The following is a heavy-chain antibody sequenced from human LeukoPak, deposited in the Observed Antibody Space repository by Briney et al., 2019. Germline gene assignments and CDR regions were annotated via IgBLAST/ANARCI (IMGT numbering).Heavy chain of an antibody. D-gene: IGHD6-19*01. CDR3: ARDMSSKGSGWDY. Sequence: SETLSLTCTVSGGSISSSSYYWGWIRQPPGKGLEWVGSIYYSGSTYYNPSLKSRVTISVDTSKNQFSLKLSSVTAVDTAVYYCARDMSSKGSGWDYWGQGTLVTVSS. V-gene: IGHV4-39*07. CDR2: IYYSGST. J-gene: IGHJ4*02. CDR1: GGSISSSSYY.